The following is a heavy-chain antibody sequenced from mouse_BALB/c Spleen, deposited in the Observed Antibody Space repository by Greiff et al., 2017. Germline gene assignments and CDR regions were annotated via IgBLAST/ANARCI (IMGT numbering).Heavy chain of an antibody. D-gene: IGHD1-1*01. Sequence: VQLKESGPGLVKPSQSLSLTCSVTGYSITSGYYWNWIRQFPGNKLEWMGYISYDGSNNYNPSLKNRISITRDTSKNQFFLKLNSVTTEDTATYYCARGVYYYGSRGYWYFDVWGAGTTVTVSS. CDR1: GYSITSGYY. J-gene: IGHJ1*01. CDR2: ISYDGSN. V-gene: IGHV3-6*02. CDR3: ARGVYYYGSRGYWYFDV.